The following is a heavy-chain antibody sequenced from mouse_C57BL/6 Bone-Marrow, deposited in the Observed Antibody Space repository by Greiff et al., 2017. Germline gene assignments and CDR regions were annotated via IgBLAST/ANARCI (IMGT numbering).Heavy chain of an antibody. CDR3: ARYGNYGY. V-gene: IGHV1-22*01. CDR2: INPTNGGT. Sequence: VHVKQSGPELVKPGASVKMSCKASGYTFTDYNMHWVKQSPGKSLEWIGDINPTNGGTSYNQKFKGKATLTVNKSSSTAYMELRSLTSEDSAVYYCARYGNYGYWGQGTTLTVSS. J-gene: IGHJ2*01. CDR1: GYTFTDYN. D-gene: IGHD2-1*01.